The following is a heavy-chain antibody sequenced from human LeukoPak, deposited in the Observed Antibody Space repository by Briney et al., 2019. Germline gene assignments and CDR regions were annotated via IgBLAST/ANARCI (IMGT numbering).Heavy chain of an antibody. CDR2: ISGSGGST. V-gene: IGHV3-23*01. CDR1: GFTFSSYA. CDR3: AKEDGSSWYSRSSYYFDY. D-gene: IGHD6-13*01. J-gene: IGHJ4*02. Sequence: PGGSLRLSCAASGFTFSSYAMSWVRQAPGKGLEWVSAISGSGGSTYYADSVKGRFTISRDNSKNTLHLQMNSLRAEDTAVYYCAKEDGSSWYSRSSYYFDYWGQGTLVIVSS.